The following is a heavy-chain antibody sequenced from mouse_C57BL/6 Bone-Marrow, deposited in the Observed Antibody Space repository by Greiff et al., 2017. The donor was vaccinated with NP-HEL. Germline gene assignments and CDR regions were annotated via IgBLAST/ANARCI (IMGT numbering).Heavy chain of an antibody. CDR2: IYPGSGST. J-gene: IGHJ2*01. V-gene: IGHV1-55*01. CDR1: GYTFTSYW. Sequence: VQLQQPGAELVKPGASVKMSCKASGYTFTSYWITWVKQRPGQGLEWIGDIYPGSGSTNYNEKFKSKATLTVDKSSSTAYMQLSSLTSEDSAVYYCARAPFDYWCRGTTLTVSA. CDR3: ARAPFDY.